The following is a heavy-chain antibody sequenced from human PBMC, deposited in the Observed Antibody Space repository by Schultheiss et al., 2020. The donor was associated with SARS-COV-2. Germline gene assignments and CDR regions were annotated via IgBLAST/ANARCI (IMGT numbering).Heavy chain of an antibody. Sequence: GGSLRLSCAASGFMFSSYGMIWVRQAPGKGLEWVSGISGSGGSTYYADSVKGRFTISRDNSKNTLYLQMNSLRAEDTAVYYCAKLLRYFDWDPLDYWGQGTLVTVSS. D-gene: IGHD3-9*01. CDR2: ISGSGGST. CDR3: AKLLRYFDWDPLDY. J-gene: IGHJ4*02. V-gene: IGHV3-23*01. CDR1: GFMFSSYG.